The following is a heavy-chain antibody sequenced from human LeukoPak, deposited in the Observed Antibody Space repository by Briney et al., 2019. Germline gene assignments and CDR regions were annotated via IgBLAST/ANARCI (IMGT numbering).Heavy chain of an antibody. CDR1: GVSISSYY. Sequence: SETLSLTCNVSGVSISSYYWSWIRQPAGKGLEWIGSIYYSGSTYYNPSLKSRVTISVDTSKNQFSLKLSSVTAADTAVYYCARESGITMIVVVTDDAFDIWGQGTMVTVSS. CDR3: ARESGITMIVVVTDDAFDI. J-gene: IGHJ3*02. CDR2: IYYSGST. V-gene: IGHV4-4*07. D-gene: IGHD3-22*01.